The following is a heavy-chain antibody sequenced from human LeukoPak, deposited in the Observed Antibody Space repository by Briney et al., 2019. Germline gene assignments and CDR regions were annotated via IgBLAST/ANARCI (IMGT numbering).Heavy chain of an antibody. CDR2: INHDGSEK. CDR3: ARDLNWETY. CDR1: GFTFSTYW. V-gene: IGHV3-7*01. J-gene: IGHJ4*02. Sequence: GGSLRLSCAASGFTFSTYWMTWVRQAPGKGLEWVANINHDGSEKYYVDSVRGRFTISRDNAKNSLYMQMNSLRVEDTAVYYCARDLNWETYWGQGTLVSVSS. D-gene: IGHD7-27*01.